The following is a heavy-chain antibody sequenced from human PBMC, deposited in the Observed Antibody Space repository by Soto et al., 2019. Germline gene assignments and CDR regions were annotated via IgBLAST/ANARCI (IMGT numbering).Heavy chain of an antibody. CDR3: AKGTTGWERSIFHF. CDR1: GFTFSSYA. V-gene: IGHV3-23*01. Sequence: GGSLRLSCAASGFTFSSYAMSWVRRAPGKGLEWVSAIGGSGDSTYYADSVKGRFTISRDNSKNTLYLQMNSLRAEDTALYYCAKGTTGWERSIFHFWGQGTMVTVSS. J-gene: IGHJ3*01. D-gene: IGHD6-19*01. CDR2: IGGSGDST.